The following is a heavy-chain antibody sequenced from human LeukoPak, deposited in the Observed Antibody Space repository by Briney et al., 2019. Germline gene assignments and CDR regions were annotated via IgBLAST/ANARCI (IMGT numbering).Heavy chain of an antibody. CDR1: GGSISSYY. CDR3: ASWVQVPAARGDAFDI. J-gene: IGHJ3*02. V-gene: IGHV4-4*07. Sequence: SETLSLTCTVSGGSISSYYWSWIRQPAGKGLEWIGRIYTSGSTNYNPSLKSRVTISVDTSKNQCSLKLSSVTAADTAVYYCASWVQVPAARGDAFDIWGQGTMVTVSS. D-gene: IGHD2-2*01. CDR2: IYTSGST.